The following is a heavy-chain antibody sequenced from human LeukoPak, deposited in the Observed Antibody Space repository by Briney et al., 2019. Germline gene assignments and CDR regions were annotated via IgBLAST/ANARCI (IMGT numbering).Heavy chain of an antibody. Sequence: SETLSLTCTVSGGSLNTYYWSWIRQSPGKGLEWIAFIYYTGSAQYNPSLKSRVTILVDTSKNQFSLKLSSVTAADTAVYYCARGNGDHGPYYYYGMDVWGQGTTVSVA. CDR1: GGSLNTYY. CDR3: ARGNGDHGPYYYYGMDV. J-gene: IGHJ6*02. CDR2: IYYTGSA. V-gene: IGHV4-59*12. D-gene: IGHD4-17*01.